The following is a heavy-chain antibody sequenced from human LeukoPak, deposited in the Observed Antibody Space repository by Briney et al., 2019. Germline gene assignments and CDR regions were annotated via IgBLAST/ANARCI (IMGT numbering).Heavy chain of an antibody. J-gene: IGHJ4*02. Sequence: GGSLRLSCVASGFTFRTYDMHWVRQAPRKGLEWVATIKADGSEKYYVDSVKGRFTISRDSAENSLYLQMDSLRPEDTAVYFCARSIEYWGQGTLVIVPS. CDR3: ARSIEY. CDR2: IKADGSEK. V-gene: IGHV3-7*03. CDR1: GFTFRTYD.